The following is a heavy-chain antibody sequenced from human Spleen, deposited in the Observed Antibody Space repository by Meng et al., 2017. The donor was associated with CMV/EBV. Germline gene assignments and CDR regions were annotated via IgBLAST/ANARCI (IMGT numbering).Heavy chain of an antibody. V-gene: IGHV1-18*01. J-gene: IGHJ4*02. Sequence: KVSCQTSGYTFTNYGISWVRQAPGQGLEWMGWISTNNGNTNYAQKLQDRVTMTTDTSTSTAYMELRSLKSDDTAVYYCAREALTDYWGQGTLVTVSS. CDR2: ISTNNGNT. CDR1: GYTFTNYG. D-gene: IGHD1-14*01. CDR3: AREALTDY.